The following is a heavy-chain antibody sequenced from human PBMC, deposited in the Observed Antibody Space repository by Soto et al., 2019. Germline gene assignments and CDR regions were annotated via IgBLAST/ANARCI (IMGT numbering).Heavy chain of an antibody. V-gene: IGHV4-31*03. CDR2: IYYSGST. D-gene: IGHD2-15*01. CDR3: ARGVVVVAATYFDY. CDR1: GGSISSGGYY. J-gene: IGHJ4*02. Sequence: SETLSLTCTVSGGSISSGGYYWSWIRQHPGKGLEWIGYIYYSGSTYYNPSLKSRVTISVDTSKNQFSLKLSSVTAADTAVYYCARGVVVVAATYFDYWGQGTLVTVSS.